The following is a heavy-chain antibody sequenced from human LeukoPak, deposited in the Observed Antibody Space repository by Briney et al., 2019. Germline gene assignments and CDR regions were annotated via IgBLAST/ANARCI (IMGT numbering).Heavy chain of an antibody. CDR2: ISYDGSNK. V-gene: IGHV3-30-3*01. D-gene: IGHD3-3*01. J-gene: IGHJ5*02. Sequence: LSLTCAVYGGSFSGYYWSWVRQAPGKGLEWVAVISYDGSNKYYADSVKGRFTISRDNSKNTLYLQMNSLRAEDTAVYYCARPTDDFWSGYYKSWFDPWGQGTLVTVSS. CDR3: ARPTDDFWSGYYKSWFDP. CDR1: GGSFSGYY.